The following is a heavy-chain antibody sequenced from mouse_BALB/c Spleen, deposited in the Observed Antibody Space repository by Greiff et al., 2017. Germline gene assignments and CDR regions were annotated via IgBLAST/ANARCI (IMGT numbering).Heavy chain of an antibody. D-gene: IGHD1-1*01. CDR2: ISYDGSN. CDR3: ARDGGSSYCYFDY. CDR1: GYSITSGYY. Sequence: DVKLQESGPGLVKPSQSLSLTCSVTGYSITSGYYWNWIRQFPGNKLEWMGYISYDGSNNYNPSLKNRISITRDTSKNQFFLKLNSVTTEDTATYYCARDGGSSYCYFDYWGQGTTLTVSS. J-gene: IGHJ2*01. V-gene: IGHV3-6*02.